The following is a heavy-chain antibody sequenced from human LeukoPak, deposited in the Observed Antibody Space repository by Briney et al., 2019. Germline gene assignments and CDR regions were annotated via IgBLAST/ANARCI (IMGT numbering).Heavy chain of an antibody. CDR3: ARGHLWNYGDY. CDR1: GGSISSSSYY. Sequence: SETLSLTCTVSGGSISSSSYYWGWIRQPPGKGLEWIGSIYYSGSTYYNPSLKSRVTMSVDTSKNQFSLKLSSVTAADTAVYYCARGHLWNYGDYWGQGTLVTVSS. CDR2: IYYSGST. D-gene: IGHD1-1*01. V-gene: IGHV4-39*07. J-gene: IGHJ4*02.